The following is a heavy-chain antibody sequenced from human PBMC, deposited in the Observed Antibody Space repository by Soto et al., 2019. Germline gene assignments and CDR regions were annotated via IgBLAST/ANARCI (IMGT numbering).Heavy chain of an antibody. Sequence: ASVKVSCKASGYTFTSYGISWVRQAPGQGLEWTGWISAYNGNTNYAQKLQGRVTMTTDTSTSTAYMELRSLRSDDTAVYYCARKVAYGDYTYYYYYYMDVWGKGTTVTVSS. CDR3: ARKVAYGDYTYYYYYYMDV. CDR1: GYTFTSYG. D-gene: IGHD4-17*01. V-gene: IGHV1-18*01. CDR2: ISAYNGNT. J-gene: IGHJ6*03.